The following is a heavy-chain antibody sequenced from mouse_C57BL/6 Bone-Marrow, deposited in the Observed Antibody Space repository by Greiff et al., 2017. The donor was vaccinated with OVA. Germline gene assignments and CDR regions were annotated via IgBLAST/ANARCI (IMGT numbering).Heavy chain of an antibody. CDR1: GFTFSSYA. CDR2: ISSGGDYI. CDR3: TRVGYYAMDY. V-gene: IGHV5-9-1*02. J-gene: IGHJ4*01. Sequence: EVQLQESGEGLVKPGGSLKLSCAASGFTFSSYAMSWVRQTPEKRLEWVAYISSGGDYIYYADTVKGRFTISRDNARNTLYLQMGSLNSEDTTMYYCTRVGYYAMDYWGQGTSVTVSS.